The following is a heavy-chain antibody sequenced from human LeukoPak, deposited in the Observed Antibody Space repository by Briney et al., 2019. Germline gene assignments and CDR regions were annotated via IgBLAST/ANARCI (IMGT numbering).Heavy chain of an antibody. J-gene: IGHJ4*02. D-gene: IGHD1-7*01. V-gene: IGHV4-34*01. CDR1: GGSFSGYY. CDR3: ARWDGSTDF. CDR2: VNHSGSI. Sequence: PSETLSLTCAVYGGSFSGYYWTWMRQPPGKGLEWIGEVNHSGSINYNPSLKSRVTISVDTSKNQFSLKLTSVTAADAAVYYCARWDGSTDFWGQGTLVTVSS.